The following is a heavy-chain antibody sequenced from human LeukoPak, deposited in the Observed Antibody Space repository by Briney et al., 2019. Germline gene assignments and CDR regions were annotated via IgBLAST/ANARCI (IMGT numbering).Heavy chain of an antibody. CDR2: INPNSGGT. CDR1: GYTFTGHY. J-gene: IGHJ4*02. D-gene: IGHD2-21*01. Sequence: ASVKVSCKASGYTFTGHYMHWVRQAPGQGLEWMGWINPNSGGTNYAQKFQGWVTMTRDTSISTAYMELSRLRSEDTAVYYCATDGAYCGGDCYGYWGQGTLVTVSS. CDR3: ATDGAYCGGDCYGY. V-gene: IGHV1-2*04.